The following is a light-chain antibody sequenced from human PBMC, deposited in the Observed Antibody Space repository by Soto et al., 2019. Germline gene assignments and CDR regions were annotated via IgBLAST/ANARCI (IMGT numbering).Light chain of an antibody. CDR1: QSLLHADGKTY. J-gene: IGKJ2*01. CDR3: MQSMRVPFT. CDR2: EVS. V-gene: IGKV2D-29*01. Sequence: EIVMTQTPLSVSDIPGQPASISCKSSQSLLHADGKTYLYWFVRKPGQPPQLLFYEVSNRFSGVPDRFSGSGSGTDFTLTISRVEAEDLGLYYCMQSMRVPFTFGQGTKLEI.